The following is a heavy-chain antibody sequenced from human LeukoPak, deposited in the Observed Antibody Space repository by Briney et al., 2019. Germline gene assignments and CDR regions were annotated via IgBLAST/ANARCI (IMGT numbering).Heavy chain of an antibody. J-gene: IGHJ4*02. CDR1: GFTFSSYA. CDR3: AIGGLRQQLVWARIYYFDY. V-gene: IGHV3-23*01. CDR2: ISGSGGST. Sequence: PGGSLRLSCAASGFTFSSYAMSWVRQAPGKGLEWVSAISGSGGSTYYADSVKGRFTISRDSSKNTLYLQMNSLRAEDTAVYYCAIGGLRQQLVWARIYYFDYWGQGTLVTVSS. D-gene: IGHD6-13*01.